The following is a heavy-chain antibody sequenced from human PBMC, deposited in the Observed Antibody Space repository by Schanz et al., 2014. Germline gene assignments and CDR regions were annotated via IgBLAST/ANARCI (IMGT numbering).Heavy chain of an antibody. Sequence: EVQLVESGGGLVKPGGSLRLSCAASGFTFSSYAMSWVRQAPGKGLEWVANIKQDGSEKYYVDAVKGRFTISRDNAKISLYLQMNSLRVEDTAVYYCARDTSYGMDVWGQGTTVTVSS. CDR3: ARDTSYGMDV. CDR2: IKQDGSEK. J-gene: IGHJ6*02. V-gene: IGHV3-7*01. CDR1: GFTFSSYA.